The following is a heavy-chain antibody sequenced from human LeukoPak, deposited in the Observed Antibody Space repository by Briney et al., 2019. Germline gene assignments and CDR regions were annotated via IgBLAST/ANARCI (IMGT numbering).Heavy chain of an antibody. CDR1: GFTFNNYA. D-gene: IGHD6-13*01. Sequence: GGSLRLSCAASGFTFNNYALAWVRQTPEKGLECVSAISGDGVSPYYVDSVRGRFTISRDNSKNTLYLQMHSLRVEDTAVYYCAKERSSWYASFDYWGQGTLVTVSS. CDR2: ISGDGVSP. V-gene: IGHV3-23*01. CDR3: AKERSSWYASFDY. J-gene: IGHJ4*02.